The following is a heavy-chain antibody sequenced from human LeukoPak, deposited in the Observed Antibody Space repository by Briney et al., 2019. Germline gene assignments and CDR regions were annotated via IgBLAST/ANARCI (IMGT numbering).Heavy chain of an antibody. J-gene: IGHJ4*02. CDR2: INHSGST. Sequence: SSETLSLTCAVYGGSFSGYYWSWIRQPPGKGLEWIGEINHSGSTNYNPSLKSRVTISVDTSKNQFSLKLSSVTAADTAVYYCAARRITIFGVVITYYFDYWGQGTLVTVSS. V-gene: IGHV4-34*01. D-gene: IGHD3-3*01. CDR3: AARRITIFGVVITYYFDY. CDR1: GGSFSGYY.